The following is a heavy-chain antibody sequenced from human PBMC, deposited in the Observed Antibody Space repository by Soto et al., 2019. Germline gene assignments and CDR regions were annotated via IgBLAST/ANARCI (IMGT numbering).Heavy chain of an antibody. CDR2: IKRKTDGGTT. V-gene: IGHV3-15*01. D-gene: IGHD6-6*01. CDR1: GFTFSNAW. J-gene: IGHJ6*02. Sequence: GGSLRLSCAASGFTFSNAWMSWVRQAPGKGLEWVGRIKRKTDGGTTDYAAPVKGRFTISRDDSKNTLYLQMNSLKTEDTAVYYWTTDPDLEYTGHYYGMDVWGQGTTVTVSS. CDR3: TTDPDLEYTGHYYGMDV.